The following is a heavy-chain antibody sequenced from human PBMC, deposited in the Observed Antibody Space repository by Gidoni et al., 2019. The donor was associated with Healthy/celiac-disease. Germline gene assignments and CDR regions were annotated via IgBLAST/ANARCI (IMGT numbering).Heavy chain of an antibody. D-gene: IGHD3-16*01. Sequence: EVQLVESGGGLVQPGGSLRLSCAASGFTVSSNYMSWVRQAPGKGRELFSVIYSGGITYYADSVKGRFTISRDNSKNTLYLQMNSLRAEDTAVYYCARDLAYDYDYAFDIWGQGTMVTVSS. CDR1: GFTVSSNY. CDR2: IYSGGIT. CDR3: ARDLAYDYDYAFDI. J-gene: IGHJ3*02. V-gene: IGHV3-66*01.